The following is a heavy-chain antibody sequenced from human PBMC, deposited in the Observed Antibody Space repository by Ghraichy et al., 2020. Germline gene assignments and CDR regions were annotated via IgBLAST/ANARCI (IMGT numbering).Heavy chain of an antibody. CDR3: VSHSSSSYYYYYYMDV. CDR1: GFTFSSYA. V-gene: IGHV3-64D*06. D-gene: IGHD6-6*01. CDR2: ISSNGGST. J-gene: IGHJ6*03. Sequence: GGSLRLSCSASGFTFSSYAMHWVRQAPGKGLEYVSAISSNGGSTYYADSVKGRFTISRDNSKNTLYLQMSSLRAEDTAVYYCVSHSSSSYYYYYYMDVWGKGTTVTVTS.